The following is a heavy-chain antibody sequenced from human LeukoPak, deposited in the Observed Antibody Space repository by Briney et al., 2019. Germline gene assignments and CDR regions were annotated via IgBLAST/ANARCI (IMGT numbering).Heavy chain of an antibody. J-gene: IGHJ4*02. D-gene: IGHD3/OR15-3a*01. V-gene: IGHV1-2*06. CDR3: AIEDWGSYYFDY. CDR1: GYTFTGYY. CDR2: INPNSGGT. Sequence: SVKVSCKASGYTFTGYYMHWVRQAPGQGLEWMGRINPNSGGTNHAQKFQGRVTMTRDTSISTAYMELSRLRSDDTAVYYCAIEDWGSYYFDYWGQGTLVTVSS.